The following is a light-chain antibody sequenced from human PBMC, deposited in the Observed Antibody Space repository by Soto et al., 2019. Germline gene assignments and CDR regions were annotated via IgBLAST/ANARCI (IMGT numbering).Light chain of an antibody. CDR2: GAS. J-gene: IGKJ1*01. CDR1: QSVSSSY. V-gene: IGKV3-20*01. Sequence: EIVWTQSPGTLSLSPGERATLSCRASQSVSSSYLAWYQQKPGQAPRLLIYGASSRATGIPDRFSGSGSGTDFTLTISRLEPEDFAVYYFQQYGSSPRTFGQGTKVEIK. CDR3: QQYGSSPRT.